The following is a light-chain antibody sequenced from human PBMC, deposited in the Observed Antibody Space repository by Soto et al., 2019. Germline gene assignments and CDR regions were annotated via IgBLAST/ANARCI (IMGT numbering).Light chain of an antibody. CDR3: QQYGSSPPIT. V-gene: IGKV3-20*01. J-gene: IGKJ5*01. CDR1: QSVSSSY. CDR2: GAS. Sequence: LLTLSAITLSLSRGYRAALSCRACQSVSSSYLAWYQQKPGQAPRLLIYGASSRATGIPDRFSGSGSGTDFTLTISRLEPEDFAVYYCQQYGSSPPITFGQGTRLEIK.